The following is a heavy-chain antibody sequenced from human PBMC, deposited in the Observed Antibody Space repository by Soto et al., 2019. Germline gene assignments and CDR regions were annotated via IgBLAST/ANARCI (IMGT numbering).Heavy chain of an antibody. CDR1: GFTFSSYS. J-gene: IGHJ6*03. CDR2: ISSSSSYI. Sequence: GGSLRLSCAASGFTFSSYSMNWVRQAPGKGLEWVSSISSSSSYIYYADSVKGRFTISRDNAKNSLYLQMNSLRAEDTAVYYCAREAESRYRMGYYYMDVWGKGTTVTVSS. D-gene: IGHD3-9*01. V-gene: IGHV3-21*01. CDR3: AREAESRYRMGYYYMDV.